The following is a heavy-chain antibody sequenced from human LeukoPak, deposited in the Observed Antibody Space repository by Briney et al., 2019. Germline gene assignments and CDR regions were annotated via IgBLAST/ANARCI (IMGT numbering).Heavy chain of an antibody. CDR2: IYHSGST. J-gene: IGHJ4*02. CDR3: ARPKAAAGSFDY. D-gene: IGHD6-13*01. Sequence: SETLSLTCTVSGYSISSGYYWGWIRQPPGKGLEWIGSIYHSGSTYYNPSLKSRVTISVDTSKNQFSLKLSSVTAADTAVYYCARPKAAAGSFDYWGQGTLVAVSS. V-gene: IGHV4-38-2*02. CDR1: GYSISSGYY.